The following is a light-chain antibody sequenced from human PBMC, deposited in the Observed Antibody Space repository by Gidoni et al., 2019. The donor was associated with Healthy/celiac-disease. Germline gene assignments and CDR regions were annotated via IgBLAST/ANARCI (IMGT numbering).Light chain of an antibody. CDR3: CSYAGSSTFWV. V-gene: IGLV2-23*02. J-gene: IGLJ3*02. CDR2: EVS. CDR1: SSDVGSYNL. Sequence: QPALTQPASVSGSPGQSITISCTGTSSDVGSYNLVSWYQQHPGKAPKLMIYEVSKRPSGVSNRFSGSKSGNTASLTISGLQAEDEADYYCCSYAGSSTFWVFGGGTKLTV.